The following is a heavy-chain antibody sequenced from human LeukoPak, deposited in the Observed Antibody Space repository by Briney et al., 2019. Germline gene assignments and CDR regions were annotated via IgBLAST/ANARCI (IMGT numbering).Heavy chain of an antibody. CDR2: ISRNGGST. CDR1: GFTFSSYA. CDR3: ARGYDFWIGYWSHSDY. D-gene: IGHD3-3*01. J-gene: IGHJ4*02. V-gene: IGHV3-64*01. Sequence: TGGSLRLSCAASGFTFSSYAMLWVRQAPGKGVEYVSAISRNGGSTSYANSVKGRFTISRDNSKNTLYLQMGSLRAEDMAVYYCARGYDFWIGYWSHSDYWGQGTLVTVSS.